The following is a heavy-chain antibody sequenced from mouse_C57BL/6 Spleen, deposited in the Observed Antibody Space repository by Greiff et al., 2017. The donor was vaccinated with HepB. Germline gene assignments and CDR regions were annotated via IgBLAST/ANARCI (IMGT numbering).Heavy chain of an antibody. CDR3: AREEGYFDY. V-gene: IGHV5-4*01. CDR1: GFTFSSYA. CDR2: ISDGGSYT. Sequence: DVQLVESGGGLVKPGGSLKLSCAASGFTFSSYAMSWVRQTPEKRLEWVATISDGGSYTYYPDNVKGRFTISRDNAKNNLYLQMSHLKSEDTAMYYCAREEGYFDYWGQGTTLTVSS. J-gene: IGHJ2*01.